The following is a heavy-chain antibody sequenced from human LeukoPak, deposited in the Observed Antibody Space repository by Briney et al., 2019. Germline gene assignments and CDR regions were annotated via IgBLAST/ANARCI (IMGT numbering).Heavy chain of an antibody. CDR3: ARVLSYYDFWSGGGWLGAFDI. V-gene: IGHV4-39*01. CDR1: GGSISSSSYF. Sequence: PSETLSLTCTVSGGSISSSSYFWGWIRQPPGKGLEWIGSFYYSGSTYYNPSLKSRVTISIDTSKNQFSLKLSSVTAADTAVYYCARVLSYYDFWSGGGWLGAFDIWGQGTMVTVSS. CDR2: FYYSGST. J-gene: IGHJ3*02. D-gene: IGHD3-3*01.